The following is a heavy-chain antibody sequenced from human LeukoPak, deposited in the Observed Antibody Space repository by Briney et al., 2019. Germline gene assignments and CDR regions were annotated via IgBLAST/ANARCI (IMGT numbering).Heavy chain of an antibody. D-gene: IGHD2-8*01. J-gene: IGHJ3*02. V-gene: IGHV3-7*01. CDR2: MNQDGSEK. Sequence: PGGSLRLSCKTSGFTLSDHYMDWVRQAPGKGLESVANMNQDGSEKYYVDSMKGRFTISRDNAKNSLYLQMNSLRAEDTAVYYCARAHLTGVDAFDIWGHGTMVTVSS. CDR1: GFTLSDHY. CDR3: ARAHLTGVDAFDI.